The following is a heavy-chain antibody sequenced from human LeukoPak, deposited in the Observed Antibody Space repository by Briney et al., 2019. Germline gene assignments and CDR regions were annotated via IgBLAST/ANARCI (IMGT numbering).Heavy chain of an antibody. J-gene: IGHJ4*02. V-gene: IGHV3-7*01. CDR1: GFTFTTYW. CDR3: ARESPAGGSYFRPLDY. CDR2: IKQDGSEQ. Sequence: GGSLRLSCAASGFTFTTYWMGWVRQAPGKGLEWVANIKQDGSEQYYVDSVKGRFTISRDNAKNSLSLQMNSLRAEDTAVYYCARESPAGGSYFRPLDYWGQGTLVTVSS. D-gene: IGHD1-26*01.